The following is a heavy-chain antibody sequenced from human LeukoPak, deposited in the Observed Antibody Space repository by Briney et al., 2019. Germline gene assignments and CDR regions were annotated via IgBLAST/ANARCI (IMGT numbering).Heavy chain of an antibody. CDR2: IWYDGSNK. CDR3: AKAYQGVAPYYFDY. V-gene: IGHV3-33*06. J-gene: IGHJ4*02. CDR1: GFTFSTYG. D-gene: IGHD5-12*01. Sequence: GRSLRLSCEASGFTFSTYGMHWVRQAPGKGLEWVAVIWYDGSNKNYADSVKGRFTISRDNSKNTLYLQMNSLRAEDTALYYCAKAYQGVAPYYFDYWGQGTLVTVSS.